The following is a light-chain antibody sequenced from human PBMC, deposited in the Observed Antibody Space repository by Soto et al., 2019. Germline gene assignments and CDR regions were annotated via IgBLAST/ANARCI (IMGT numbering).Light chain of an antibody. CDR3: QKGSNCHVT. Sequence: EIVLTQSPATLSLSPGERATLSCRASQSVSSYLAWYQQKPGQAPRLLIYDASNRATGIPARFSGSGSGTAFTPTTSSLDPKDFTFNKCQKGSNCHVTCGQGTRLEFK. V-gene: IGKV3-11*01. J-gene: IGKJ5*01. CDR1: QSVSSY. CDR2: DAS.